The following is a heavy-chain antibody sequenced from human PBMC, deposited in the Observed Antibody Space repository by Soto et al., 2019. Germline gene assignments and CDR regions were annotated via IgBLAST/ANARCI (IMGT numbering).Heavy chain of an antibody. CDR3: AKVRYSSPMGYYYGMDV. CDR2: IIPIFGTA. Sequence: QAQLEQSGGEVKKPGSSVKVSCKASRVAFSKFIVTWVRQAPGLGLEWVGGIIPIFGTANYAQKFQGLVTITADESTSTSYMEVKNLRSEDTAVYYCAKVRYSSPMGYYYGMDVWGQGTTVTVSS. D-gene: IGHD6-19*01. J-gene: IGHJ6*02. CDR1: RVAFSKFI. V-gene: IGHV1-69*01.